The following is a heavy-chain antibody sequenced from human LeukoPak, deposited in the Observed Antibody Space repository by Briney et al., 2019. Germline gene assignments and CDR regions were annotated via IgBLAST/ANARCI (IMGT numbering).Heavy chain of an antibody. Sequence: ASVKVSCKASGGTFSSYAISWVRQAPGQGLEWMGGIIPIFGTANYAQKFQGRVTITADESTSTAYMELSSLRSEDTAVYYCARELLTWSDPYYYYYMDVWGKGTTVTVSS. V-gene: IGHV1-69*13. D-gene: IGHD3-3*01. J-gene: IGHJ6*03. CDR3: ARELLTWSDPYYYYYMDV. CDR2: IIPIFGTA. CDR1: GGTFSSYA.